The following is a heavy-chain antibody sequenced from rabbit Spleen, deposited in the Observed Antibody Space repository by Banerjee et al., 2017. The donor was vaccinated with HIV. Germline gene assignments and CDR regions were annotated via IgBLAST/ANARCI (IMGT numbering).Heavy chain of an antibody. CDR1: GFTLSSYW. J-gene: IGHJ4*01. D-gene: IGHD1-1*01. CDR2: IDPIFGRT. Sequence: QLVESGGDLVKPEGSLTLTCTASGFTLSSYWMCWVRQAPGKGLEWIGYIDPIFGRTYYASWVNGRFTISSHNAQTTLYLQLNSLTAADTATYFCARADRSGVWGFNLWGPGTLVTVS. CDR3: ARADRSGVWGFNL. V-gene: IGHV1S7*01.